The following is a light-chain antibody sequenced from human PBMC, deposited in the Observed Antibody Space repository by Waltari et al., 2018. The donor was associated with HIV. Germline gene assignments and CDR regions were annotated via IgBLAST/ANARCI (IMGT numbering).Light chain of an antibody. CDR2: AAS. Sequence: DIQMTQSPSSLSASVGHRVTITCRASQSISNNLNWYQRKPGKAPKLLIYAASRLYSGVPSRISGSGSETDFTLTINSLQPEDSATYFCQQGYSTPYTFGQGTQLQIK. CDR1: QSISNN. CDR3: QQGYSTPYT. J-gene: IGKJ2*01. V-gene: IGKV1-39*01.